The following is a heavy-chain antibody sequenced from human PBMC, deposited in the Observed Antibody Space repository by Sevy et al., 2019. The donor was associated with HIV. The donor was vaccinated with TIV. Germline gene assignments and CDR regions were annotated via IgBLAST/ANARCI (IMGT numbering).Heavy chain of an antibody. D-gene: IGHD3-22*01. CDR1: TFSVTDNY. J-gene: IGHJ6*02. Sequence: GGSLRLSCAASTFSVTDNYMSWVRQAPGKGLEWVSTIYSGGSTFYADSVKGRFTISRDNSKNTLYLQMNSLRAEETAVYYCARDGYYDSSGYYYYYYGLDVWGQGTTVTVSS. V-gene: IGHV3-66*01. CDR3: ARDGYYDSSGYYYYYYGLDV. CDR2: IYSGGST.